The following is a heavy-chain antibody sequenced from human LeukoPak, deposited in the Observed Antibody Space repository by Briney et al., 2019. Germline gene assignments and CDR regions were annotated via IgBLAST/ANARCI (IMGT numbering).Heavy chain of an antibody. Sequence: GGSLRLSCAASGFTFSDFWMSWFRQAPGKGLEWVANIDQDGSEKYYLDSVKGRLTISRDNAKNSLYLQMNSLSVEDTAVYYCATSPRGYQLLEPGSWGQGTLVTVSS. J-gene: IGHJ5*02. V-gene: IGHV3-7*01. D-gene: IGHD2-2*01. CDR2: IDQDGSEK. CDR3: ATSPRGYQLLEPGS. CDR1: GFTFSDFW.